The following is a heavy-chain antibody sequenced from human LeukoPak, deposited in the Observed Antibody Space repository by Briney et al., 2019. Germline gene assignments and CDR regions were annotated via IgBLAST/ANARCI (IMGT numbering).Heavy chain of an antibody. CDR1: GFSFGNYG. Sequence: GGSLRLSCAASGFSFGNYGMHWVRQAPGKGLEWVGLIHSDGSKTYSAASVKGRFTISRDNSENTLYLQMSSLRGEDTAVYYCARRYCPKASCRSCMDVWGQGTTVTVSS. CDR2: IHSDGSKT. D-gene: IGHD2-8*01. J-gene: IGHJ6*02. CDR3: ARRYCPKASCRSCMDV. V-gene: IGHV3-30*03.